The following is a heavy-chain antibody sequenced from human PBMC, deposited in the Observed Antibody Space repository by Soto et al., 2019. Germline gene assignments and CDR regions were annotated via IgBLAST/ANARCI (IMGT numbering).Heavy chain of an antibody. J-gene: IGHJ5*02. CDR2: INPNSGGT. V-gene: IGHV1-2*04. CDR3: ARSLPADCSSTSCYSSPPANRNWFDP. CDR1: GDTFSGYH. Sequence: ASVEVSWKASGDTFSGYHMHWGRHAPGQGLEWMGWINPNSGGTNYAQKFQGWVTMTRDTSISTAYMELSRLRSDDTAVYYCARSLPADCSSTSCYSSPPANRNWFDPWGQGTLVTVSS. D-gene: IGHD2-2*01.